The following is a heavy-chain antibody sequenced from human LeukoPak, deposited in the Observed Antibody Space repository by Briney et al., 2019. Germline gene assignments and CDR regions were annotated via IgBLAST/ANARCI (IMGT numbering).Heavy chain of an antibody. CDR2: ISGSGGST. CDR1: GFTFSNYA. CDR3: ARGSARVYY. D-gene: IGHD6-6*01. V-gene: IGHV3-23*01. J-gene: IGHJ4*02. Sequence: GGSLRLSCAASGFTFSNYAMSWVRQAPRKGLEWVSTISGSGGSTYYADSVKGRFTISRDNSKNTVYLQMSSLRAEDTAVYYCARGSARVYYWGQGTLVTVSS.